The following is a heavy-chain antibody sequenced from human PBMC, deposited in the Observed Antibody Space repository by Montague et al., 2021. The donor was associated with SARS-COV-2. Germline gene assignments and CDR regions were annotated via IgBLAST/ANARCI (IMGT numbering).Heavy chain of an antibody. V-gene: IGHV4-39*07. Sequence: SETLSLTCTVSGGSISSSSYYWGWIRQPPGKGLKWIGSIYYSGSTYYNPSLKSRVTISVDTSKNQFSLKLSSVTAADTAVYYCARGLWVWLSVEGSFDYWGQGTLVTVSS. CDR1: GGSISSSSYY. D-gene: IGHD5-12*01. CDR3: ARGLWVWLSVEGSFDY. CDR2: IYYSGST. J-gene: IGHJ4*02.